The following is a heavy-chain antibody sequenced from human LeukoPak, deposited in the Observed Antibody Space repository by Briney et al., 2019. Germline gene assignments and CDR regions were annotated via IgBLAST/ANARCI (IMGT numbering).Heavy chain of an antibody. CDR3: AKGGGYDFWSGLGYYYYYMDV. CDR2: ISYDGSNK. D-gene: IGHD3-3*01. CDR1: GFTFSSYG. J-gene: IGHJ6*03. V-gene: IGHV3-30*18. Sequence: AGGSLRLSCAASGFTFSSYGMHWVRQAPGKGLEWVAVISYDGSNKYYADSVKGRFTISSDNSKNTLYLQMNSLRAEDTAVYYCAKGGGYDFWSGLGYYYYYMDVWGKGTTVTVSS.